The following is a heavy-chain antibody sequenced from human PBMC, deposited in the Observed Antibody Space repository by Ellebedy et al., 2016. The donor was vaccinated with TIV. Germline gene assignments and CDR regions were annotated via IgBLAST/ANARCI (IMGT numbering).Heavy chain of an antibody. CDR1: GYTFTDYY. CDR3: ARRGTATPGAFDI. J-gene: IGHJ3*02. D-gene: IGHD6-13*01. CDR2: INPNSGGT. Sequence: AASVKVSCKASGYTFTDYYIHWLRQAPGQGLEWMGWINPNSGGTKYEQKFQDWVTMTRDTSTSTVYMELSSLRSEDTAVYYCARRGTATPGAFDIWGQGTMVTVSS. V-gene: IGHV1-2*04.